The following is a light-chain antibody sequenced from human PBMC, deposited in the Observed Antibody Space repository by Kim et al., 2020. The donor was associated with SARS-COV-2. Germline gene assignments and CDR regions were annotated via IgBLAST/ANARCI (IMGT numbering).Light chain of an antibody. Sequence: QSITIACNGTSSDIGFFNYVSWYQQHTNTVPKLIIYDVTQRPSGVSDRFSGSRSGNTASLTISGLQTEDEAIYFCASYSTSTTLIFGGGTQLTVL. V-gene: IGLV2-14*03. CDR2: DVT. J-gene: IGLJ2*01. CDR1: SSDIGFFNY. CDR3: ASYSTSTTLI.